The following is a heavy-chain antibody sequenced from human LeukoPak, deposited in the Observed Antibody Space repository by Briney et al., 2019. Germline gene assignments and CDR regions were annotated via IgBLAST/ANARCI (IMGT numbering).Heavy chain of an antibody. CDR2: IYYSGST. J-gene: IGHJ6*03. V-gene: IGHV4-39*01. D-gene: IGHD6-19*01. CDR1: GGSISSSSYY. CDR3: ARLGYSSGWYVPTNYYYMDV. Sequence: SETLSLTCTVSGGSISSSSYYWGWIRQPPGKGLEWIGSIYYSGSTYYNPSLKSRVTISVDTSKNQFSLKLSSVTAADTAVYYCARLGYSSGWYVPTNYYYMDVWGKGTTVTISS.